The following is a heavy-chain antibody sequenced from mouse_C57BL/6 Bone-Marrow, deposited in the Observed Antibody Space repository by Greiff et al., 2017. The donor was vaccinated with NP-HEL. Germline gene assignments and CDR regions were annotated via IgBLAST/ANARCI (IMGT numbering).Heavy chain of an antibody. CDR3: AREGYYDYDKRYFDV. V-gene: IGHV1-80*01. D-gene: IGHD2-4*01. J-gene: IGHJ1*03. CDR1: GYAFSSYW. CDR2: LYPGDGDT. Sequence: VQLQQSGAELVKPGASVKISCKASGYAFSSYWMNWVKQRPGKGLEWIGQLYPGDGDTTYNGKFKGKATLTADKSSSTAYMQLSSLTSEDSAVYFCAREGYYDYDKRYFDVWGTGTTVTVSS.